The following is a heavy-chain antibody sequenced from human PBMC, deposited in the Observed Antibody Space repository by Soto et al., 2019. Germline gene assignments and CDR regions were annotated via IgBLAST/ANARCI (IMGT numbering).Heavy chain of an antibody. D-gene: IGHD3-22*01. J-gene: IGHJ4*02. V-gene: IGHV3-11*01. Sequence: GGSLRLSCAASGFTFSDYYMSWIRQAPGKGLEWVSYISSSGSTIYYADSVKGRFTISRDNAKNSLYLQMNSRRAEDTAVYYCGRAGSRRYYYDSSGYYFDYWGQGTLVTVSS. CDR3: GRAGSRRYYYDSSGYYFDY. CDR2: ISSSGSTI. CDR1: GFTFSDYY.